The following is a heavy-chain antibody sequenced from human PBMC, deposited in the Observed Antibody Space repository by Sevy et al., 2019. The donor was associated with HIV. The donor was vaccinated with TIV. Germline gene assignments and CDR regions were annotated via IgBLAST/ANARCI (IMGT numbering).Heavy chain of an antibody. Sequence: GGSLRLSCAASGFTFSSYAMSWVRQAPGKGLEWVSAISGSGGSTYYADSVKGRFTISRDNSKNTLYLQMNSLRAEDKAVYYCAKRTPITMVRGVTGPGAFDIWGQGTMVTVSS. J-gene: IGHJ3*02. V-gene: IGHV3-23*01. CDR3: AKRTPITMVRGVTGPGAFDI. CDR2: ISGSGGST. CDR1: GFTFSSYA. D-gene: IGHD3-10*01.